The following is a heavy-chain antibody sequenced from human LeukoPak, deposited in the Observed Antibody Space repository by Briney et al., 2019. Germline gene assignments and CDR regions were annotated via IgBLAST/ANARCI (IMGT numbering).Heavy chain of an antibody. CDR2: ISSNGGST. J-gene: IGHJ4*02. CDR3: ARGGEYCSGGSCYGSDY. Sequence: GGSLRLSCAASGFTFSSYAMHWVRQAPGKGLEYVSAISSNGGSTYYANSVKGRFTISRDNSKNTLYLQMGSLRAEDMAVYYCARGGEYCSGGSCYGSDYWGQGTLVTVSS. CDR1: GFTFSSYA. D-gene: IGHD2-15*01. V-gene: IGHV3-64*01.